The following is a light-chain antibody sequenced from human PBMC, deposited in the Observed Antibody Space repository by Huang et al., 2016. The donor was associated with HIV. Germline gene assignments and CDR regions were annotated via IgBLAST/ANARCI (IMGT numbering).Light chain of an antibody. Sequence: TVLTQSPGTLSVSPGERALVSCSASPSVGTNLAWYQHKSGQAPRLLIFSASTRAIGIPARFSGSGSGTEFTLTISSLQSEDSALYYCQQYNNWAPLTFGGGTKVEIK. J-gene: IGKJ4*01. CDR2: SAS. V-gene: IGKV3-15*01. CDR3: QQYNNWAPLT. CDR1: PSVGTN.